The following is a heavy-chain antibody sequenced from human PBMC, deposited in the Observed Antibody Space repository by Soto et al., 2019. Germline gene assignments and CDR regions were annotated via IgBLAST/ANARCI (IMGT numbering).Heavy chain of an antibody. CDR1: GLTFSSHG. V-gene: IGHV3-33*01. Sequence: GGSRRLSCAASGLTFSSHGMHWVRQAPGKGLGWVAVIWSDGSNEYYPDSVKGRFTISRDNSKNTLYLQMRSLRLEDTAVYYCATYYTSTGYGLIYWAQGALDTVSS. D-gene: IGHD3-3*01. CDR3: ATYYTSTGYGLIY. CDR2: IWSDGSNE. J-gene: IGHJ4*02.